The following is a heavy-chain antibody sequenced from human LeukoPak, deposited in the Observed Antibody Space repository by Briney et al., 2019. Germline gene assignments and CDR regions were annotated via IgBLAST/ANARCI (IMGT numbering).Heavy chain of an antibody. J-gene: IGHJ4*02. CDR1: GYTFTSYD. CDR2: MNPNSGNT. Sequence: ASVKVSCKAAGYTFTSYDINWVRQATGQGPEWMGWMNPNSGNTGYAQKFQGRVTMTRNTSVSTAYMELSSLRSEDTAVYYCAARGASSSSLRPLDYWGQGTLVTVSS. V-gene: IGHV1-8*01. D-gene: IGHD6-6*01. CDR3: AARGASSSSLRPLDY.